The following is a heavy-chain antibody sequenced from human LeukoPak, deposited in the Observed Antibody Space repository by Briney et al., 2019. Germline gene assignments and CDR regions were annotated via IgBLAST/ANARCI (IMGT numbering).Heavy chain of an antibody. J-gene: IGHJ4*02. D-gene: IGHD3-10*01. CDR2: ISGSGGST. Sequence: SGGSLRLSCAASGFTFSSYAMSWVRQAPGKGLEWVSAISGSGGSTYYADTVKGRFTISRDNAKNSLYLRMNSLRAEDTAVYYCARGRSSSGSMNEYWGQGTLVTVPS. CDR3: ARGRSSSGSMNEY. CDR1: GFTFSSYA. V-gene: IGHV3-23*01.